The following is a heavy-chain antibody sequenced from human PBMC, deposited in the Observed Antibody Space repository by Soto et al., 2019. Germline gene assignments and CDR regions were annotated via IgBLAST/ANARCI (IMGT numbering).Heavy chain of an antibody. D-gene: IGHD6-13*01. V-gene: IGHV4-4*07. Sequence: SETLSLTCTVSGGSISSYYWSWIRQPAGKGLEWIGRIYTSGSTNYNPSLKSRVTMSVDTSKNQFSLKLSSVTAADTAVYYCARGSIAAAGDWFDPWGQGTLVTVSS. CDR2: IYTSGST. CDR1: GGSISSYY. CDR3: ARGSIAAAGDWFDP. J-gene: IGHJ5*02.